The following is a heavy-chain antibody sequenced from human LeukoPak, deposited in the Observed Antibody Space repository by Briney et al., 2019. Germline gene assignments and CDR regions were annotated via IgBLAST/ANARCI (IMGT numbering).Heavy chain of an antibody. CDR1: GYSMTSAYY. CDR2: IYTSGST. D-gene: IGHD1-26*01. J-gene: IGHJ4*02. Sequence: SESLSLTCAVSGYSMTSAYYWGWIRQPPGKGLEWIGRIYTSGSTNYNPSLKSRVTISVDTSKNQFSLKLSSVTAADTAVYYCARGSGSYYESWGQGTLVTVSS. CDR3: ARGSGSYYES. V-gene: IGHV4-38-2*01.